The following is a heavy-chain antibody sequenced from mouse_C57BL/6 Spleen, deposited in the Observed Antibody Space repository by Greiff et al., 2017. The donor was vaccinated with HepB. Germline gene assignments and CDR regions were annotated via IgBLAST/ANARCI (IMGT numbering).Heavy chain of an antibody. D-gene: IGHD2-3*01. CDR3: ARTRSFYDGSVYAMDY. Sequence: QVQLQQPGAELVRPGSSVKLSCKASGYTFTSYWMDWVKQRPGQGLEWIGNIYPSDSETHYNQKFKDKATLTVDKSSSTAYMQLSSLTSADSAVYYCARTRSFYDGSVYAMDYWGQGTSVTVSS. CDR1: GYTFTSYW. CDR2: IYPSDSET. V-gene: IGHV1-61*01. J-gene: IGHJ4*01.